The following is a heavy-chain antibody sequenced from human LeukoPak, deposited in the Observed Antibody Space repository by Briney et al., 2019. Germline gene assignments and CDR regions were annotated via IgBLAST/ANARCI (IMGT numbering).Heavy chain of an antibody. J-gene: IGHJ4*02. CDR1: GFTFSRYA. Sequence: GGSLRLSCAASGFTFSRYAMSWVAQAPGKGLEWVSAISGSGGSTYYADSVKGRFTISRDNSKNTLYLQMNSLRAEDTAVYYCARTAVAVNFDYWGQGTLVTVSS. CDR3: ARTAVAVNFDY. D-gene: IGHD6-19*01. V-gene: IGHV3-23*01. CDR2: ISGSGGST.